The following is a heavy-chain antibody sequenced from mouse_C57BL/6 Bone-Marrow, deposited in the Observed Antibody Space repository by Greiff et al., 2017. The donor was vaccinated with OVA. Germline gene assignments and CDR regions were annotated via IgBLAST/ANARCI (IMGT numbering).Heavy chain of an antibody. CDR3: ARYLRGYFDY. J-gene: IGHJ2*01. CDR1: GYTFTNYW. V-gene: IGHV1-63*01. D-gene: IGHD5-1*01. Sequence: QVQLKQSGAELVRPGTSVKMSCKASGYTFTNYWIGWAKQRPGHGLEWIGDIYPGGGYTNYNEKFKGKATLTADKSSSTAYMQFSSLTSEDSAIYYCARYLRGYFDYWGQGTTLTVSS. CDR2: IYPGGGYT.